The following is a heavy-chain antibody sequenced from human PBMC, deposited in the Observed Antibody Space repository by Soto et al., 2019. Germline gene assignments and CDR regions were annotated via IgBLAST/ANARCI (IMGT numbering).Heavy chain of an antibody. Sequence: EAQLVQSGGGLVQPGGSLQLSCAASGFTFGGSPVHWVRQASGKGLEWVGRIRSDSASSAIAYAASVRGRFTLSRDDSKNTAYLQVTSLEFEDTALNGCVLDGCRRTGCYSLDLWGQGTLVTVSS. CDR2: IRSDSASSAI. CDR3: VLDGCRRTGCYSLDL. D-gene: IGHD2-2*01. J-gene: IGHJ5*02. CDR1: GFTFGGSP. V-gene: IGHV3-73*01.